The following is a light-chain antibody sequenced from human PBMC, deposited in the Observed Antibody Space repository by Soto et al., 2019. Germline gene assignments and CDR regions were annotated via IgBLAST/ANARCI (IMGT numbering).Light chain of an antibody. CDR3: SSYTSSSTLEVV. CDR1: SSDVGGYNY. CDR2: DVS. J-gene: IGLJ2*01. Sequence: QSVLTQPASVSGSPGQSITISCTGTSSDVGGYNYVSWYQQHPGKAPKLMIYDVSNRPSGVSNRFSGSKPGNTASLTISGLQAEDEADYYCSSYTSSSTLEVVFGGGTQLTVL. V-gene: IGLV2-14*01.